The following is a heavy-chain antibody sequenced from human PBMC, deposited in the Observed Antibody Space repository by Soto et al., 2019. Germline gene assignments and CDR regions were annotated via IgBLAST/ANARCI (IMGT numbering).Heavy chain of an antibody. J-gene: IGHJ4*02. CDR3: ASSYGSGYRAVDY. Sequence: QVQLVQSGAEVKRPGSSVTVSCKASGDTFNFYSINWVLQAPGLGLEWMGRVNPIVSMSNYAQKFQGRVTMTADKSTSTADMELSSLRSEDTAIYYCASSYGSGYRAVDYCGQGALVTVSS. CDR2: VNPIVSMS. D-gene: IGHD3-10*01. CDR1: GDTFNFYS. V-gene: IGHV1-69*02.